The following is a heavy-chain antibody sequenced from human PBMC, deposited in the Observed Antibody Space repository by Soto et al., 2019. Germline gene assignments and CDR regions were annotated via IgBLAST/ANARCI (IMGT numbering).Heavy chain of an antibody. J-gene: IGHJ6*02. D-gene: IGHD3-22*01. CDR1: GFTFSSYA. CDR3: AKYADSSGYYNYYYYGMDV. CDR2: ISGSGGST. V-gene: IGHV3-23*01. Sequence: EVQLLESGGGLVQPGGSLRLSCAASGFTFSSYAMSWVRQAPGKGLEWVSAISGSGGSTYYADSVKGRFTISRDNSKNTLYLQMNSLRAEDTAVYYCAKYADSSGYYNYYYYGMDVWGQGTTVTVSS.